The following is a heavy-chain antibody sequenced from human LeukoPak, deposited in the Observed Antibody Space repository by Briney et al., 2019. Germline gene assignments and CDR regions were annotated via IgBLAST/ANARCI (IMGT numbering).Heavy chain of an antibody. Sequence: SETLSLTCTVSGGSISSYYWSWIRQPPGKGLEWIGYVYYTGSTNYNPSLKSRVTISVDTSKNQFSLKLSSVTAADTAVYYCARQIVVVRAFDYWGQGTLVTVSS. CDR3: ARQIVVVRAFDY. D-gene: IGHD3-22*01. CDR1: GGSISSYY. CDR2: VYYTGST. J-gene: IGHJ4*02. V-gene: IGHV4-59*01.